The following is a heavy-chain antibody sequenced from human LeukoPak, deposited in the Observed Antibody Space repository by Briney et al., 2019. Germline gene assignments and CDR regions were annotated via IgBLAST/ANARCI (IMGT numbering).Heavy chain of an antibody. CDR3: ARVGHSDSSAYYIAY. V-gene: IGHV4-34*01. D-gene: IGHD6-25*01. CDR1: GGSFSDYF. CDR2: INHSGST. Sequence: SETLSLTCAVYGGSFSDYFWSWIRHPPGKGLEWIGEINHSGSTNYNPSLKSRVTMSVDTSRNQFSLRLTSVTAADTAVYYCARVGHSDSSAYYIAYWGQGTLVTVSS. J-gene: IGHJ4*02.